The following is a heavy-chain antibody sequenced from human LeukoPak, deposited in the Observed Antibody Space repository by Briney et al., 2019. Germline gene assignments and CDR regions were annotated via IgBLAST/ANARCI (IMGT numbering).Heavy chain of an antibody. CDR1: GFSFSSYS. J-gene: IGHJ3*02. V-gene: IGHV3-23*01. CDR3: ASNSSDFDACDI. CDR2: ISGSGGST. D-gene: IGHD6-19*01. Sequence: GGSLRLSCAASGFSFSSYSMNWVRQAPGKGLEWVSAISGSGGSTYYADSVKGRFTISRDNSKNTLYLQMNSLRAEDTAVYYCASNSSDFDACDIWGQGTMVTVSS.